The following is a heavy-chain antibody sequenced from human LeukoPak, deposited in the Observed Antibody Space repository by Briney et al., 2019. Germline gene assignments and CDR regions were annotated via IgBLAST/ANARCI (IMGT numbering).Heavy chain of an antibody. CDR3: ASPYYYGSGSYSRARNWFDP. CDR2: INHSEST. J-gene: IGHJ5*02. Sequence: SETLSLTCAVYGGSFSGYYWSWIRQPPGKGLEWIGEINHSESTNYNPSLKSRVTIPVDTSKNQLSLKLSSVTAADTAVYYCASPYYYGSGSYSRARNWFDPWGQGTLVTVSS. CDR1: GGSFSGYY. V-gene: IGHV4-34*01. D-gene: IGHD3-10*01.